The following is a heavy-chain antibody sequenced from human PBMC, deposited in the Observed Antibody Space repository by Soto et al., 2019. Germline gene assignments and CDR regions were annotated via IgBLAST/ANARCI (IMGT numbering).Heavy chain of an antibody. V-gene: IGHV1-69*13. CDR2: IIPIFGAA. Sequence: SVEVSCKASGGTFSRYAISWLRQSPGQGLEWMGGIIPIFGAANYAQKFQGRVTITADESTSTAYMELSSLRFEDTAVYYCARAIVGPTTTGWLDPWGQGTLVTVS. CDR1: GGTFSRYA. CDR3: ARAIVGPTTTGWLDP. D-gene: IGHD1-26*01. J-gene: IGHJ5*02.